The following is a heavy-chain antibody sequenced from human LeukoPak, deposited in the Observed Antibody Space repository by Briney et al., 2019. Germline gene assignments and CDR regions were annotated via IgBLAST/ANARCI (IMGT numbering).Heavy chain of an antibody. D-gene: IGHD3-22*01. J-gene: IGHJ4*02. CDR2: IYTTGST. V-gene: IGHV4-59*10. CDR3: VRSTDSSGYYYDY. Sequence: SETLSLTCAVYGGSFSGYYWSWIRQPPGKGLEWIGRIYTTGSTNYNPSLKSRVTMSVDTSKNQFSLKLSSVTAADTAVYYCVRSTDSSGYYYDYWGQGTLVTVSS. CDR1: GGSFSGYY.